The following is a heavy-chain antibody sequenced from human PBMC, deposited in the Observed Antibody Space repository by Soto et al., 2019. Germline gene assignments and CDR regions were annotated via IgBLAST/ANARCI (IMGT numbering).Heavy chain of an antibody. CDR1: GFTFSDYY. CDR3: AREYYYDSSTYFGHFDY. V-gene: IGHV3-11*01. D-gene: IGHD3-22*01. CDR2: ISGAGTTI. Sequence: QVQLVESGGGLVKPGGSLRLSCTASGFTFSDYYMSWIRQAPGKGLEWVSYISGAGTTIYYADSVKGRFTISRDNAKNSLYLEMNSLRAEDTAVYYCAREYYYDSSTYFGHFDYWGQGTLVTVSS. J-gene: IGHJ4*02.